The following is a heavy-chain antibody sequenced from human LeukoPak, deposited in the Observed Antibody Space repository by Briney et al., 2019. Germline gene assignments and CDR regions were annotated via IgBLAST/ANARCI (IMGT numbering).Heavy chain of an antibody. CDR3: ASDFTGRDDY. CDR2: MNTDGSRT. J-gene: IGHJ4*02. CDR1: GFTFSRYW. D-gene: IGHD2-8*02. V-gene: IGHV3-74*01. Sequence: GGSLRLSCAASGFTFSRYWMHWVRQAPGKGLVWVSHMNTDGSRTDYADSVKGRFTISRDNAKNILYLQMNSLGAEDTAVYSCASDFTGRDDYWGQGTLVTVSS.